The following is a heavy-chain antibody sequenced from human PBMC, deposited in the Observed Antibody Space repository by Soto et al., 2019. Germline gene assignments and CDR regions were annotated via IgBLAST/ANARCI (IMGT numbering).Heavy chain of an antibody. CDR2: ISYDGSNK. J-gene: IGHJ4*02. D-gene: IGHD2-15*01. CDR3: AGGQYYFDY. Sequence: QVQLVESGGGVGQSGTSLRLSCAASGFPFSSYGMHWVRQAPGKGLEWVAQISYDGSNKFYADSVKGRFTISRDNSKNTLYLQMSSLRAEDTAVYYCAGGQYYFDYCGQGTVVSVSS. CDR1: GFPFSSYG. V-gene: IGHV3-30*03.